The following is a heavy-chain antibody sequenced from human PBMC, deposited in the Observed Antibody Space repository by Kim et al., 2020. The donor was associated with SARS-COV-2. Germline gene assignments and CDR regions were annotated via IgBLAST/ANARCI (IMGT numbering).Heavy chain of an antibody. J-gene: IGHJ6*02. CDR1: GFTFSSYG. V-gene: IGHV3-33*01. D-gene: IGHD6-13*01. CDR2: ICYDGSNK. Sequence: GGSLRLSCVASGFTFSSYGMHWVRQAPGKGLEWVAVICYDGSNKYYADSVKGRFTISRENSKNTLYLQMNSLRAEDTAVYYCAREGTVAGATGRGMDVWGHGTTVTVSS. CDR3: AREGTVAGATGRGMDV.